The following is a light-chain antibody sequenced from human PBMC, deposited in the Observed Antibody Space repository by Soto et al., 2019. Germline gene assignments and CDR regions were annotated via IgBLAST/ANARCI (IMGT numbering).Light chain of an antibody. Sequence: DIQLTQSPSFLSASVGDRVTITCRASQGISSYLAWYQQKPGKAPKLLIYTASTLQSGVPSRFSGSGSGTEFTLTISCLQPEDFATYYCQQLDNYPRTVGQGTKLDIK. J-gene: IGKJ1*01. CDR2: TAS. CDR3: QQLDNYPRT. CDR1: QGISSY. V-gene: IGKV1-9*01.